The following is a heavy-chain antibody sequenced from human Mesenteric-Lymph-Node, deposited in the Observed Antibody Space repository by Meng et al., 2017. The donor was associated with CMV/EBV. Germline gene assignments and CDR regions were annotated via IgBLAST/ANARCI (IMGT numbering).Heavy chain of an antibody. D-gene: IGHD6-19*01. CDR2: IVVGSGNT. CDR3: ARGDTSGWYIDY. J-gene: IGHJ4*02. V-gene: IGHV1-58*01. Sequence: SVKVSCKASGFTFTNSAVQWVRQARGQRLEWIGWIVVGSGNTNYAQKFHDRVTISRDMSTSTAYMELSSLESEDTAVYYCARGDTSGWYIDYWGQGTLVTVSS. CDR1: GFTFTNSA.